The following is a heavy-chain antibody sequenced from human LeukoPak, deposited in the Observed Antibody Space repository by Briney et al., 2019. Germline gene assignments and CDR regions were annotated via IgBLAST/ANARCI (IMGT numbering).Heavy chain of an antibody. J-gene: IGHJ4*02. CDR2: IYFSGTT. CDR3: AKSGGSGLIDY. V-gene: IGHV4-39*01. CDR1: GGSIGSSSYY. Sequence: PSETLSLTCSVSGGSIGSSSYYWGWIRQPPGKGLEWIGSIYFSGTTYYNPSLQSRVTISVDTSKNQFSLKLSSVTAADTAVYYCAKSGGSGLIDYWGQGTLVTVSS. D-gene: IGHD1-26*01.